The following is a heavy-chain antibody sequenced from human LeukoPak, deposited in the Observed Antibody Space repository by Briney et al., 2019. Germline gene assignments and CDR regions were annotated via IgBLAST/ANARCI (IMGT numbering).Heavy chain of an antibody. CDR2: IYTSGST. CDR3: ARQGYSSDWRPFDY. V-gene: IGHV4-61*02. D-gene: IGHD6-19*01. J-gene: IGHJ4*02. Sequence: PSETLSLTCTVSGGSISSGSYYWSWTRQPAGKGLEWIGRIYTSGSTNYNPSLKSRVTISVDTSKNQFSLKLSSVTAADTAVYYCARQGYSSDWRPFDYWGQGTLVTVSS. CDR1: GGSISSGSYY.